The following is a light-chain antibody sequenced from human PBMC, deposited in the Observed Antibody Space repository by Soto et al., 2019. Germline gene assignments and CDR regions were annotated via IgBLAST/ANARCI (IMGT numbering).Light chain of an antibody. Sequence: QSVLTQSPSVSGTPGQKVTISCSGSSSNIGRQFVNWYQQLPGTAPKLLIHSDTQRPSGVPDRFSGSKTGTSASLAISGLQSEDEADYYWAAWGDGLNGPIWVFGGGTKLPVL. J-gene: IGLJ3*02. CDR3: AAWGDGLNGPIWV. CDR2: SDT. CDR1: SSNIGRQF. V-gene: IGLV1-44*01.